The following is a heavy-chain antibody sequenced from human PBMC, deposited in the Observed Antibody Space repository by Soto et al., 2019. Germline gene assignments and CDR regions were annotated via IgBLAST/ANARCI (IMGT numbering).Heavy chain of an antibody. V-gene: IGHV3-21*01. Sequence: PGGSLRLSCAASGFTFSSYSMNWVRQAPGKGLERVSSISSSSSYIYYADSVKGRFTISRDNAKNSLYLQMNSLRAEDTAVYYCAREVGYCIPGVPRCHYYYYMDVWGKGTTVTVSS. CDR1: GFTFSSYS. J-gene: IGHJ6*03. CDR2: ISSSSSYI. CDR3: AREVGYCIPGVPRCHYYYYMDV. D-gene: IGHD2-15*01.